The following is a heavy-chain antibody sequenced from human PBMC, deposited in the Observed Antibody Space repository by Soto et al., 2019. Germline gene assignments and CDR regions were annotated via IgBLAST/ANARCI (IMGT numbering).Heavy chain of an antibody. CDR3: ARLSGVVISGAFDI. Sequence: PSETLSLTCTVSGGSISSGDYYWSWIRQPPGKGLEWIGYIYYSGSTYYNPSLKSRVTISVDTSKNQFSLKLSSVTAADTAVYYCARLSGVVISGAFDIWGQGSMVTVSS. CDR2: IYYSGST. CDR1: GGSISSGDYY. J-gene: IGHJ3*02. V-gene: IGHV4-30-4*01. D-gene: IGHD3-3*01.